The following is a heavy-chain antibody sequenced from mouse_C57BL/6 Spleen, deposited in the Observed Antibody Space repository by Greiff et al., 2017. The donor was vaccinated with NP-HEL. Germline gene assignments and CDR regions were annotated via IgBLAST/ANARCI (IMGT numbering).Heavy chain of an antibody. V-gene: IGHV1-26*01. CDR2: INPNNGGT. CDR3: YDGDAMDY. Sequence: EVKLQQSGPELVKPGASMKISCKASGYTFTDYYMNWVKQSHGKSLEWIGDINPNNGGTSYNQKFKGKATLTVDKSSSTAYMELRSLTSEDSAVYYCYDGDAMDYWGQGTSVTVSS. CDR1: GYTFTDYY. D-gene: IGHD2-12*01. J-gene: IGHJ4*01.